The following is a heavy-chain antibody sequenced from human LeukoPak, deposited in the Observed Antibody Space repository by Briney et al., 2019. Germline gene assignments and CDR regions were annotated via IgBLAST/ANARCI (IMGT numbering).Heavy chain of an antibody. CDR1: GFTFSRYG. Sequence: LPGGSLRLSCEASGFTFSRYGMHWVRQAPGKGLEWVAVISYDGSVKYYAGSVKGRFTISRDNSKNTLLLQMNSLRAEDTAVYYCAKAETPYTSKSLDYWGQGTLVTVSS. CDR3: AKAETPYTSKSLDY. V-gene: IGHV3-30*18. J-gene: IGHJ4*02. CDR2: ISYDGSVK. D-gene: IGHD3-16*01.